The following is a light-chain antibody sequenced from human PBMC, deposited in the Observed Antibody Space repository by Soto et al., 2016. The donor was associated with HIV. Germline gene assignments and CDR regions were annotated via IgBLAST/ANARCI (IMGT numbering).Light chain of an antibody. V-gene: IGLV3-21*03. CDR2: DDS. CDR3: QVWDSSSDHFVV. Sequence: SYELTQSPSVSVAPGKTARITCGGNNIGSKSVHWCQQKPGQAPVLVVYDDSDRPSGIPERFSGSNSGNTATLTISRVEAGDEADYYCQVWDSSSDHFVVFGGGTKLTVL. J-gene: IGLJ2*01. CDR1: NIGSKS.